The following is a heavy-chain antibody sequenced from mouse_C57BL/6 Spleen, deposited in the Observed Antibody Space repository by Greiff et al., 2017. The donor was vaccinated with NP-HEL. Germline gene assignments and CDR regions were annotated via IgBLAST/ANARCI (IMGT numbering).Heavy chain of an antibody. Sequence: VQLQESGAELVKPGASVKMSCTASGYNFNDSWMHWVKQRPGQGLEWIGRIYPGDGDTKYAWKFQGKATMTADKSSSTAYMQLSSLTSEDSAVYYCTRFLYFDDRGQRTTVTVSS. CDR2: IYPGDGDT. CDR3: TRFLYFDD. CDR1: GYNFNDSW. J-gene: IGHJ2*01. V-gene: IGHV1-82*01.